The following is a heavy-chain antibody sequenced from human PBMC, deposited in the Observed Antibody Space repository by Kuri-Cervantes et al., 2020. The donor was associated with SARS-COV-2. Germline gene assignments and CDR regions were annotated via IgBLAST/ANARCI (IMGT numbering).Heavy chain of an antibody. V-gene: IGHV1-69*13. Sequence: SVKVSCKASGGTFSSYAISWVRQAPGQGLEWMGGIIPIFGTTNYAQKFQGRVTITADESTSTAYMELSSLRSEDTAVYYCAGLGYCSGGSCYYYYYGMDVWGQGTTVTVSS. CDR2: IIPIFGTT. CDR3: AGLGYCSGGSCYYYYYGMDV. CDR1: GGTFSSYA. D-gene: IGHD2-15*01. J-gene: IGHJ6*02.